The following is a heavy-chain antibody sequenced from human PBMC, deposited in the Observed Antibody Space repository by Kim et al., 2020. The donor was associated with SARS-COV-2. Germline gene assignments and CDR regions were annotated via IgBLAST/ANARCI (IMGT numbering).Heavy chain of an antibody. CDR2: INWNGGST. CDR3: ARGGAWGASARYYFYYMDV. V-gene: IGHV3-20*04. J-gene: IGHJ6*03. CDR1: GFIFDDYG. Sequence: GGSLRLSCVASGFIFDDYGMSWVRQVPGKALEWVSGINWNGGSTGYGDSVKGRFTISRDNAKNSLFLQMNSLRADDTAFYYCARGGAWGASARYYFYYMDVWGKGTPVRVSS. D-gene: IGHD3-9*01.